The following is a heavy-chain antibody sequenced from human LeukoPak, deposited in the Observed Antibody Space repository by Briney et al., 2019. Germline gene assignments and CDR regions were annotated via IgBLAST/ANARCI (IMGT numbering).Heavy chain of an antibody. Sequence: PSETLSLTCTVSGGSINNSSYYWGWIRQPPGKGLEWIGNIYYSGTTYYTPSLKSRVTISVDTSKNQFSLKLTSVTAADTAVYYCARHSYYYDSSGYHYYFDYWGQGTLVTVSS. V-gene: IGHV4-39*01. CDR2: IYYSGTT. CDR3: ARHSYYYDSSGYHYYFDY. CDR1: GGSINNSSYY. D-gene: IGHD3-22*01. J-gene: IGHJ4*02.